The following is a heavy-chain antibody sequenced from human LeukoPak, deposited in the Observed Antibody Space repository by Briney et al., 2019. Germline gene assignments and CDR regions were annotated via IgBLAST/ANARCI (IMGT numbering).Heavy chain of an antibody. Sequence: GGSLRLSCAASGFTFSSYWMSWVRQAPGKGLEWVANIKQDGSEKYYVDSVKGRFTISGDNAKNSLYLQMNSLRAEDTAVYYCARDASYYDILTGYYNWFDPWGQGTLVTVSS. CDR2: IKQDGSEK. D-gene: IGHD3-9*01. CDR3: ARDASYYDILTGYYNWFDP. CDR1: GFTFSSYW. V-gene: IGHV3-7*03. J-gene: IGHJ5*02.